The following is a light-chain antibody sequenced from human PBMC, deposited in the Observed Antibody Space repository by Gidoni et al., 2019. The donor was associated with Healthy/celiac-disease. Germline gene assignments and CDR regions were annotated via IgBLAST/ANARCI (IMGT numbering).Light chain of an antibody. J-gene: IGKJ3*01. V-gene: IGKV3-15*01. CDR1: QSVSSN. Sequence: EIVMTQSPATLSVSPGERATLSCRASQSVSSNLAWYQQKPGQAPRLLIYGVSTRATDIPPRFSGSGSGTAITLPISSLQSEDFAVFYCQQYTNWPPATFGPGTKVDIK. CDR2: GVS. CDR3: QQYTNWPPAT.